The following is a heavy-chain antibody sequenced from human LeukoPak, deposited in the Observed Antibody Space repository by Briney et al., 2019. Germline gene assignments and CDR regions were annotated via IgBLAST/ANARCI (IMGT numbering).Heavy chain of an antibody. CDR1: GFTFSNYA. J-gene: IGHJ4*02. D-gene: IGHD1/OR15-1a*01. CDR3: AREWNSRARFDY. V-gene: IGHV3-30*04. Sequence: GGSLRLSCAASGFTFSNYALHWVRQAPGKGLEWVAVISYDGRNQYYADSVKGRFTISRDNAKNTLYLQMNSLRAEDTAVYYCAREWNSRARFDYWGQGSLVTVSS. CDR2: ISYDGRNQ.